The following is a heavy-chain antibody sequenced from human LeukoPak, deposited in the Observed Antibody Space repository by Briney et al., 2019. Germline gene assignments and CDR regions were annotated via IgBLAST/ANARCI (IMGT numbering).Heavy chain of an antibody. D-gene: IGHD5-24*01. CDR3: AREGWLQQYYFDY. J-gene: IGHJ4*02. V-gene: IGHV1-2*02. Sequence: ASVKVSCKASGYTFTGYYMHWVRQAPGQGLEWMGWINPNSGGTNYAQKFQGRVTMTRDTSTSTVYMELSSLRSEDTAVYYCAREGWLQQYYFDYWGQGTLVTVSS. CDR2: INPNSGGT. CDR1: GYTFTGYY.